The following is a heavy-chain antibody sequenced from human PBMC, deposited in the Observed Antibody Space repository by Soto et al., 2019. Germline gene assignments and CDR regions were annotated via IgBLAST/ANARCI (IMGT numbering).Heavy chain of an antibody. CDR1: GFTFSSYA. Sequence: GGSLRLSCAASGFTFSSYAMHWVRQAPGKGLEWVAVISYDGSNKYYADSVKGRFTISRDNSKNTLYLQMNSLRAEDTAVYYCARDRHYYDSTGAFDIWGQGTMVTVSS. J-gene: IGHJ3*02. CDR3: ARDRHYYDSTGAFDI. CDR2: ISYDGSNK. V-gene: IGHV3-30-3*01. D-gene: IGHD3-22*01.